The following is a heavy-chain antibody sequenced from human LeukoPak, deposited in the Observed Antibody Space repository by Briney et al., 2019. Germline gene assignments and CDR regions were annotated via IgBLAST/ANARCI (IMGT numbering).Heavy chain of an antibody. CDR2: INSDGSST. D-gene: IGHD2-21*02. Sequence: PGGSLRLSCAASGFTFSSHWMHWVRQAPGKGLLWISLINSDGSSTTYADSVKGRFTTSRDNAKNTLYLQMDSLRAEDTAVYYCTRGSVVAPISASDIWGQGTMVTVSS. V-gene: IGHV3-74*01. CDR1: GFTFSSHW. J-gene: IGHJ3*02. CDR3: TRGSVVAPISASDI.